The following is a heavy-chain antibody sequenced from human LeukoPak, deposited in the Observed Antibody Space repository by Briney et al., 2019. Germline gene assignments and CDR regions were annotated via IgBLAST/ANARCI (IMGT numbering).Heavy chain of an antibody. CDR3: ARAPLGDYHLDY. V-gene: IGHV3-11*01. D-gene: IGHD4-17*01. Sequence: GGSLRLSCAASGFTFSDYYMSWLRQAPGKGLEGVSCISSSGSIIYYADSVKGRFTISRDNAKNSLYLQMNGLRAEDTAVYYCARAPLGDYHLDYWGQGTLVTVSS. CDR1: GFTFSDYY. CDR2: ISSSGSII. J-gene: IGHJ4*02.